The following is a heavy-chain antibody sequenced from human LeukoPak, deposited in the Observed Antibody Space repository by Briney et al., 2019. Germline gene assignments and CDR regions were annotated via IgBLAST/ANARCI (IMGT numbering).Heavy chain of an antibody. Sequence: SETLSLTCTVSGGSISSSSYYWSWIRQHPGKGLEWIGYIYYSGSTYYNPSLKSRVTISVDTSKNQFSLKLSSVTAADTAVYYCARDRIVVPAAAVYYGMDVWGQGTTVTVSS. J-gene: IGHJ6*02. V-gene: IGHV4-31*03. CDR3: ARDRIVVPAAAVYYGMDV. D-gene: IGHD2-2*01. CDR1: GGSISSSSYY. CDR2: IYYSGST.